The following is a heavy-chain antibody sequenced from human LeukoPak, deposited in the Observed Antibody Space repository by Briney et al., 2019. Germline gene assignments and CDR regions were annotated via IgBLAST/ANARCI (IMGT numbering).Heavy chain of an antibody. Sequence: GGSLRLSCAASGFTFSSYSMNWVRQAPGKGLEWVSSISSSSSYIYYADSVKGRFTISRDNAKNSLYLQMNSLRAEDTAVYYCAKDAYYGDYGSMYYYYYYGMDVWGQGTTVTVSS. CDR1: GFTFSSYS. J-gene: IGHJ6*02. CDR3: AKDAYYGDYGSMYYYYYYGMDV. D-gene: IGHD4-17*01. V-gene: IGHV3-21*01. CDR2: ISSSSSYI.